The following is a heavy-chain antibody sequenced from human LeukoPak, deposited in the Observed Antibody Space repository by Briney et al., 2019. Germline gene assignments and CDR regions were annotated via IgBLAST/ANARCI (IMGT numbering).Heavy chain of an antibody. CDR3: ARHAAPSMLSNWFDP. CDR1: GYIFTNYW. V-gene: IGHV5-51*01. CDR2: IYPGDSDA. J-gene: IGHJ5*02. Sequence: GESLKISCKGSGYIFTNYWIVWVRQMPGKGLEWMGIIYPGDSDARYSPSFQGQVTISADKSISTAFLQWRSLKASDTAMYYCARHAAPSMLSNWFDPWGQGTLVTVSS. D-gene: IGHD2-8*01.